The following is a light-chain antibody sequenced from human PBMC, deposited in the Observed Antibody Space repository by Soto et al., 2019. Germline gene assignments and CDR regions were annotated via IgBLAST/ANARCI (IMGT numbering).Light chain of an antibody. Sequence: DIQMTQSPSPPSAFVGGRGTITCRASQSIKNWLAWYQQKPGTAHKFLIYDAYTLESGVQSRFSGSGSGTEFTLTIRSLQADDFATYFCQQYDDYPLTFGGGTKVDIK. CDR1: QSIKNW. CDR3: QQYDDYPLT. V-gene: IGKV1-5*01. J-gene: IGKJ4*01. CDR2: DAY.